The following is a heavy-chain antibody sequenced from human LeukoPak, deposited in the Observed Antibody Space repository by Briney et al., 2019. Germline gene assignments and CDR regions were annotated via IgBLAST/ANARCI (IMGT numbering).Heavy chain of an antibody. CDR2: INHSGST. CDR1: GGSFSGYY. Sequence: SETLSLTCAVYGGSFSGYYWSWIRQPPGKGLEWIGEINHSGSTNYNPSLKSRVTISVDTSKNQFSLKLSSVTAADTAVYYCALAVAGYYYYGMDVWGQGTTVTVSS. V-gene: IGHV4-34*01. J-gene: IGHJ6*02. D-gene: IGHD6-19*01. CDR3: ALAVAGYYYYGMDV.